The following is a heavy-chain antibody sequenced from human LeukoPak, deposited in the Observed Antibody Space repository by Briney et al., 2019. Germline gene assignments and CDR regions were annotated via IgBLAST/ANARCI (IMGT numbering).Heavy chain of an antibody. Sequence: GGSLRLSCAASGFTFSSYAMSWVRQAPGKGLEWVSAISGSGGSTYYADSVKGRFTISRDNSKNTLCLQMNSLRAEDTAVYYCAKAVGTVTSSGYFDYWGQGTLVTVSS. CDR1: GFTFSSYA. CDR2: ISGSGGST. D-gene: IGHD4-17*01. J-gene: IGHJ4*02. V-gene: IGHV3-23*01. CDR3: AKAVGTVTSSGYFDY.